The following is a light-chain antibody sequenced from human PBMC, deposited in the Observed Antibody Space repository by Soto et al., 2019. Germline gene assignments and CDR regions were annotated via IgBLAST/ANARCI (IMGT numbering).Light chain of an antibody. CDR1: QYITIY. J-gene: IGKJ5*01. Sequence: EILLTQSPSTLALSAGERATLSRGASQYITIYLAWYQQKPGQAPRLLIYDASNRATGIPPRFRGSGSGTDFTLTISSLETDDFEVYYCQQRAEWPITFGQGTRLEI. CDR2: DAS. CDR3: QQRAEWPIT. V-gene: IGKV3-11*01.